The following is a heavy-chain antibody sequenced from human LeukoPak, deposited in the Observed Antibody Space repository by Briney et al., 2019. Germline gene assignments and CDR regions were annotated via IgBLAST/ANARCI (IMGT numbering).Heavy chain of an antibody. D-gene: IGHD2-2*01. CDR2: INHSGST. Sequence: SETLSLTCTVSGGSISSYYWTWIRQPPGKGLEWIGEINHSGSTNYNPSLKSRVTISVDTSKNQFSLKLSSVTAADTAVYYCARGYCSSTSCYYVDVWGQGTTVTVSS. V-gene: IGHV4-34*01. CDR3: ARGYCSSTSCYYVDV. J-gene: IGHJ6*02. CDR1: GGSISSYY.